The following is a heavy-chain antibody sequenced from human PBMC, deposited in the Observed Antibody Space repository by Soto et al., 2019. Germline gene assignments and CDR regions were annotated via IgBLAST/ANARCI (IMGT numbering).Heavy chain of an antibody. D-gene: IGHD3-10*01. J-gene: IGHJ4*02. CDR3: ARNYGSGSYYLDY. CDR2: IYYSGST. Sequence: PSVTLSLTCTVSGGSISSSSYYWGWIRQHPGKGLEWIGYIYYSGSTNYNPSLKSRVTISVDTSKNQFSLKLSSVTAADTAVYYCARNYGSGSYYLDYWGQGTLVTVS. V-gene: IGHV4-61*05. CDR1: GGSISSSSYY.